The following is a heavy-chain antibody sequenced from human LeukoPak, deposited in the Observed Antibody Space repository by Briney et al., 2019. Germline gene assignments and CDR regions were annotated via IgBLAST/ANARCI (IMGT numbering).Heavy chain of an antibody. Sequence: SETLSLTCAVSGYSISSGYYWGWIRQPPGKGLEWIGSIYHSGSTYYNPSLKSRVTIPVDTSKNQFSLKLSSVTAADTAVYYCARHFSPLSGWFDPWGQGTLVTVSS. CDR1: GYSISSGYY. CDR3: ARHFSPLSGWFDP. V-gene: IGHV4-38-2*01. CDR2: IYHSGST. J-gene: IGHJ5*02. D-gene: IGHD3-3*02.